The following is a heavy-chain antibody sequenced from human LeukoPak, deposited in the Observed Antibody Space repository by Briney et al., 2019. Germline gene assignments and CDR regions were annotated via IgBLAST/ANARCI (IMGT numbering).Heavy chain of an antibody. CDR1: GGSFSGYY. Sequence: SETLSLTCAVYGGSFSGYYWSWIRQPPGKGLEWIGEINHSGSTNYNPSLKSRVTISVDTSKNQFSLKLSSVTAADTAVYYCARGGPPITMIVDVAGNAFDIWGQGTMVTVSS. CDR2: INHSGST. J-gene: IGHJ3*02. V-gene: IGHV4-34*01. D-gene: IGHD3-22*01. CDR3: ARGGPPITMIVDVAGNAFDI.